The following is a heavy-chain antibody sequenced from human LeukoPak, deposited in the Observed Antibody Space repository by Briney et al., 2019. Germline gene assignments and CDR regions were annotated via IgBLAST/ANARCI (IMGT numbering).Heavy chain of an antibody. V-gene: IGHV1-69*05. CDR3: ARGRGSYYSTPFDY. CDR1: GGTFSSYA. CDR2: IIRIFGTA. Sequence: ASVKVSCKASGGTFSSYAISWVRQAPGKGIEWMGGIIRIFGTANYAQKFQGRVTITTDESTSTAYMELSSLRSEDTAVYYCARGRGSYYSTPFDYWGQGTLVTVSS. J-gene: IGHJ4*02. D-gene: IGHD1-26*01.